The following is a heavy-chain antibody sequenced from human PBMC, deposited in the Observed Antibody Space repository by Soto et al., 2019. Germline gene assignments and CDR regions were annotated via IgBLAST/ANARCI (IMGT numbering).Heavy chain of an antibody. CDR3: ARTAPYYYYMDV. Sequence: ASVKVSCKASGYTFTGYYMHWVRQAPGQGLEWMGWINPNSGGTNYAQKFQGWVTMTRDTSISTAYMELSRLRSDDTAVYYCARTAPYYYYMDVWGQGTTVTVSS. CDR1: GYTFTGYY. J-gene: IGHJ6*03. V-gene: IGHV1-2*04. CDR2: INPNSGGT.